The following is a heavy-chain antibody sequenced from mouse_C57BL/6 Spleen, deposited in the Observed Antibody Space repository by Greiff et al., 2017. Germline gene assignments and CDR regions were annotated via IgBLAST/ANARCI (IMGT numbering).Heavy chain of an antibody. V-gene: IGHV1-18*01. CDR2: INPNNGGT. CDR3: ARRGYYGSSYGWYFDV. CDR1: GYTFTDYN. D-gene: IGHD1-1*01. J-gene: IGHJ1*03. Sequence: EVMLVESGPELVKPGASVKIPCKASGYTFTDYNMDWVKQSHGKSLEWIGDINPNNGGTIYNQKFKGKATLTVDKSSSTAYMELRSLTSEDTAVYYCARRGYYGSSYGWYFDVWGTGTTVTVSS.